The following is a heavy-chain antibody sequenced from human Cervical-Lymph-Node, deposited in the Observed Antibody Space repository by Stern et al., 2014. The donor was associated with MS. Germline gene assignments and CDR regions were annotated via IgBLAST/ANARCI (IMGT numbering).Heavy chain of an antibody. V-gene: IGHV4-59*08. CDR1: GGSISSYY. J-gene: IGHJ4*02. CDR2: IYYIGST. D-gene: IGHD4-17*01. CDR3: ARHPDYGDWRYYFDY. Sequence: QVQLQESGPGLVKPSETLSLTCTVSGGSISSYYWSWIRQPPGKGLEWIGYIYYIGSTNYNPSLKSRVTISVDTSQNQLSLKLSSVTAADTAVYYCARHPDYGDWRYYFDYWGQGTLVTVSS.